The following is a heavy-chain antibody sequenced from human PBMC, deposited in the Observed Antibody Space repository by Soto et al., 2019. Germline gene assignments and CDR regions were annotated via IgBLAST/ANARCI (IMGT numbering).Heavy chain of an antibody. J-gene: IGHJ5*02. D-gene: IGHD3-22*01. Sequence: ASVKVSCKASGGTFSSYTISWVRQAPGQGLEWMGRIIPILGIANYAQKFQGRVMITADKSTSTAYMELSSLRSEDTAVYYCARGPPLGYYDSSGYYNWFDPWGQGTLVTVSS. CDR3: ARGPPLGYYDSSGYYNWFDP. CDR1: GGTFSSYT. CDR2: IIPILGIA. V-gene: IGHV1-69*02.